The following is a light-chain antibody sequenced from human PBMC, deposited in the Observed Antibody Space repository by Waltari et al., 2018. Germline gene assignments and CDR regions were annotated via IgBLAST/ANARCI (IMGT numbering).Light chain of an antibody. CDR1: GSDIGTYDM. V-gene: IGLV2-14*01. J-gene: IGLJ1*01. CDR2: DVT. Sequence: QSALTQPASVSASSRQSITISCTATGSDIGTYDMVSWYQPHPGKSPKLIIYDVTIRPSGVSTRFSGSKSGNTASLTISGLQAEDEADYYCNSFTTSYTHVFGTGTKVTVL. CDR3: NSFTTSYTHV.